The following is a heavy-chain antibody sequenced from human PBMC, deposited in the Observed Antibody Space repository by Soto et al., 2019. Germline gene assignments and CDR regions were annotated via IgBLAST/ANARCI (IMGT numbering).Heavy chain of an antibody. J-gene: IGHJ4*02. Sequence: AAGVTFRNYGMNRFLKAPGKGLEWVSSISSSSSYIYYADSVKGRFTISRDNAKNSLYLQMNSLRAEDTAVYYCARGLFYYDSSAYLGYWGQGTLVTVSS. CDR2: ISSSSSYI. CDR3: ARGLFYYDSSAYLGY. V-gene: IGHV3-21*01. CDR1: GVTFRNYG. D-gene: IGHD3-22*01.